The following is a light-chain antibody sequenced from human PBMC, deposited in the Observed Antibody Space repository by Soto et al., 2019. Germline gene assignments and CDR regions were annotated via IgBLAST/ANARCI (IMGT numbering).Light chain of an antibody. CDR2: DTS. V-gene: IGKV3-11*01. CDR1: QSVRSN. J-gene: IGKJ5*01. Sequence: EVVMTQSPATLSVSPGERATLSCSASQSVRSNLAWYQQKPGQAPRPLIYDTSTRATGVPGRFSGSGSGTDFTLTISSLEPEDFAVYYCQQRTNWPPITFGQGTRLEI. CDR3: QQRTNWPPIT.